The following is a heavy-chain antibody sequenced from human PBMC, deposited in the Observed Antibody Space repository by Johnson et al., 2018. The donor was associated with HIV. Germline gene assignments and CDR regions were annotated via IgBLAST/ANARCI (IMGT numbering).Heavy chain of an antibody. CDR1: GFTFSSYA. Sequence: VQLVESGGGLAQPGGSLRLSCAASGFTFSSYAMHWVRQAPGKGLEWVAVISYDGSNKYYADSVEGRFTVSRDNSKNTLHLQMNSLRAEDTAVYYCAKDKAVVTALYDAFDIWGQGTMFTVSS. V-gene: IGHV3-30-3*01. CDR2: ISYDGSNK. CDR3: AKDKAVVTALYDAFDI. D-gene: IGHD2-21*02. J-gene: IGHJ3*02.